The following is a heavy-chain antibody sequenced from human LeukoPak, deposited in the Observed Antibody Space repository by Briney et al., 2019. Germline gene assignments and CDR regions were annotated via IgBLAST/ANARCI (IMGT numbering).Heavy chain of an antibody. V-gene: IGHV1-3*01. J-gene: IGHJ4*02. CDR1: GYTFTSYA. CDR3: ARDTRRGVVPAAYFDY. Sequence: ASVKVSCKASGYTFTSYAMHWVRQAPGQRLEWMGWINAGNGNTKYSQKLQGRVTITRDTSASTAYMELSSLRSEDTAVYYCARDTRRGVVPAAYFDYWGQGTLVTVSS. D-gene: IGHD2-2*01. CDR2: INAGNGNT.